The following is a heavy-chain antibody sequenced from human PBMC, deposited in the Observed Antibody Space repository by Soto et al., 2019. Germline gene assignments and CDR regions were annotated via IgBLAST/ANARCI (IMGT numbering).Heavy chain of an antibody. V-gene: IGHV3-23*01. CDR1: GFTLSSNS. J-gene: IGHJ5*02. D-gene: IGHD3-10*01. Sequence: GGSLRLSCAASGFTLSSNSMAWVRQAPGKRLQRVSGISNDGSTTFYIDSVRGRFTISRDTSTNTLYLQMDSLRVEDTAVYFCAKWSGFGDAWGQGTLVT. CDR3: AKWSGFGDA. CDR2: ISNDGSTT.